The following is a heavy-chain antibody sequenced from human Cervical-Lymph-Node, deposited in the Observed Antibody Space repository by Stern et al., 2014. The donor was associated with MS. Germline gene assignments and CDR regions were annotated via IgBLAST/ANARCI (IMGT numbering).Heavy chain of an antibody. CDR1: GYTFTSYG. V-gene: IGHV1-18*01. J-gene: IGHJ5*02. CDR3: ARDRRYCSGGSCYEGESWFDP. CDR2: ISAYNGNT. Sequence: QVQLLQPGAEVKKPGASVKVSCKASGYTFTSYGISWVRQAPGQGLEWMGWISAYNGNTNYAQKLQGRVTMTTDTSTSTAYMELRSLRSDDTAVYYCARDRRYCSGGSCYEGESWFDPWGQGTLVTVSS. D-gene: IGHD2-15*01.